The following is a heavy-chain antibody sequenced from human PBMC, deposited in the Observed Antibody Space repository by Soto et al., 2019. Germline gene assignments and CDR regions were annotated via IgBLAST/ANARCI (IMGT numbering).Heavy chain of an antibody. V-gene: IGHV3-30-3*01. J-gene: IGHJ6*02. CDR2: ISFDGSNK. CDR1: GFTFSGSA. CDR3: ARVEQQLGIIPYYYGMDV. D-gene: IGHD6-13*01. Sequence: PGGSLRLSCASSGFTFSGSAMHWVRQAPGKGLEWVALISFDGSNKYYADSVKGRFTISRDNSKSILYLQVTSLRTEDTAVYFCARVEQQLGIIPYYYGMDVWGQGTTVTVSS.